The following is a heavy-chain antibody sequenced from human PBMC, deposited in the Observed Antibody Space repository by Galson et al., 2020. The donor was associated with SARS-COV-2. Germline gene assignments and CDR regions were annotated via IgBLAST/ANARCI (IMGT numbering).Heavy chain of an antibody. Sequence: GESLKISCAASGFTFSSYAMHWVRQAPGKGLEWVAVISYDGSNKYYADSVKGRFTIFRDNSKNTLYLQMNSLRAEDTAVYYCARDRLPWWDSGYYAPDDYWGQGTLVTVSS. CDR2: ISYDGSNK. D-gene: IGHD3-22*01. V-gene: IGHV3-30*01. J-gene: IGHJ4*02. CDR1: GFTFSSYA. CDR3: ARDRLPWWDSGYYAPDDY.